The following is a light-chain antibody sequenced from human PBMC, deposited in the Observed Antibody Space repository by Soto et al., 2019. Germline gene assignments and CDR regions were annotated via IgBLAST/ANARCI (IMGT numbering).Light chain of an antibody. Sequence: QSALTQPPSVSGSPGQSITISCTGTSSDVGGYNYVSWYQQKAGKAPKLIIHEVSNRPSGVSNRFSGSKSGNTASLTSSGLQAEDEADYYCDPYTSGRAYVFGIGTKLTVL. CDR3: DPYTSGRAYV. J-gene: IGLJ1*01. CDR1: SSDVGGYNY. CDR2: EVS. V-gene: IGLV2-14*01.